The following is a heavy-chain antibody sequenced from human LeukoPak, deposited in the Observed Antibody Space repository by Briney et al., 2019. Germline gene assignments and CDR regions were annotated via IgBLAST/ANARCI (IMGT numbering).Heavy chain of an antibody. V-gene: IGHV4-61*01. CDR1: GGSISSSSYS. J-gene: IGHJ4*02. CDR2: IYQSGST. D-gene: IGHD1-1*01. CDR3: VRDRELAY. Sequence: SETLSLTCTVSGGSISSSSYSWGWIRQPPGKGLEWIGYIYQSGSTDYNPSLKSRVTISVDTSKNQFSLKLSSVTAADTAVYYCVRDRELAYWGQGILVTVSS.